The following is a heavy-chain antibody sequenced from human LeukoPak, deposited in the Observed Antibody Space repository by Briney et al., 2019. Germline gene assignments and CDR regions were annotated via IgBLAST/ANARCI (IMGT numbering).Heavy chain of an antibody. D-gene: IGHD3-16*01. V-gene: IGHV3-74*01. CDR3: AEGGEFDY. CDR2: ISSDGSST. Sequence: GGSLRLSSAASGFTFSSYWMHWVRQAPGKGLVWVSRISSDGSSTSYADSVKGRFTISRDNAKNTLYLQMNSLRAKDTAVYYCAEGGEFDYWGQGTLVTVSS. CDR1: GFTFSSYW. J-gene: IGHJ4*02.